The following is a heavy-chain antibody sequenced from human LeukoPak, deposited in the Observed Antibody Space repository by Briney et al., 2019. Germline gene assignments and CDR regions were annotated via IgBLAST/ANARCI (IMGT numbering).Heavy chain of an antibody. CDR3: AGDQGPYYYESSGLGSDP. CDR1: GYTFTSYG. D-gene: IGHD3-22*01. J-gene: IGHJ5*02. V-gene: IGHV1-18*01. Sequence: ASVKVSCKASGYTFTSYGISWVRQAPGQGLEWMGWISAYNGNTNYVQKLQGRVTMTTDTSTSTAYMELRSLRSDDTAVYYCAGDQGPYYYESSGLGSDPWGQRTLVTVSS. CDR2: ISAYNGNT.